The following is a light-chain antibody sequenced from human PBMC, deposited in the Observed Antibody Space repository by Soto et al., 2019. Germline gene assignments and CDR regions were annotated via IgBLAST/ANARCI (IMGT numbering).Light chain of an antibody. CDR3: QSYDSSLSGYV. CDR2: GNS. Sequence: QSVLTQPPSVSGVPGQRVTISCTGSSSNIGAGYDVHWYQQLPRTAPNLLIYGNSNRPSGVPDRFSGSKSGTSASLAITGLQDEDEADYYCQSYDSSLSGYVFGTGTKVTVL. V-gene: IGLV1-40*01. J-gene: IGLJ1*01. CDR1: SSNIGAGYD.